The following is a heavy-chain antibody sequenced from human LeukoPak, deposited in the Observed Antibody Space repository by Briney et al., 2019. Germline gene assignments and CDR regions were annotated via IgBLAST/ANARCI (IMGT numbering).Heavy chain of an antibody. D-gene: IGHD5-12*01. CDR3: ARWLPPNY. CDR2: INHSGST. J-gene: IGHJ4*02. Sequence: SQTLSLTCAVSGGSISSGGYSWSWIRQPPGKGLEWIGEINHSGSTNYNPSLKSRVTISVDTSKNQFSLKLSSVTAADTAVYYCARWLPPNYWGQGTLVTVSS. V-gene: IGHV4-30-2*01. CDR1: GGSISSGGYS.